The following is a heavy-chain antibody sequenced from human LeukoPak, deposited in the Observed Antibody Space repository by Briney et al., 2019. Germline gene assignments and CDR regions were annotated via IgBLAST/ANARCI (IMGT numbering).Heavy chain of an antibody. V-gene: IGHV3-7*01. D-gene: IGHD1-26*01. CDR3: ATDRKVGSWDPRFNY. CDR1: GFTFSDYW. Sequence: GGSLRLSCSASGFTFSDYWMMWVRQAPGKGLEWVGNIRQDDSEKNYVDSVKGRFTISRDNAKFSLYLQMNSLRAEDTAIYYCATDRKVGSWDPRFNYWGQGTLVTVSS. J-gene: IGHJ4*02. CDR2: IRQDDSEK.